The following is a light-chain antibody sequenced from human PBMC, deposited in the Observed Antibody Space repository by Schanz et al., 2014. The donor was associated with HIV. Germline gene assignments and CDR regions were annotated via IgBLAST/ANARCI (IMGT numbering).Light chain of an antibody. CDR3: QSFDGSLGGVL. CDR2: DVS. Sequence: QSALTQPASVSGSPGQSISISCTGTSGDVGSYNYVSWYQQHPGKAPKLMIYDVSNRPSGVPDRFSGSKSDSSASLTITGLQPEDEADYYCQSFDGSLGGVLFGGGTKVTVL. CDR1: SGDVGSYNY. V-gene: IGLV2-14*03. J-gene: IGLJ3*02.